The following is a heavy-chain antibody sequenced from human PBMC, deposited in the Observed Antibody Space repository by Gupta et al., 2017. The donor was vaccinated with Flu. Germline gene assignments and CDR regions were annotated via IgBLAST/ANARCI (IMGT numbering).Heavy chain of an antibody. D-gene: IGHD4-17*01. V-gene: IGHV3-21*01. CDR2: ISSSSSYI. CDR3: ARSDGDYRGYYGMDV. J-gene: IGHJ6*02. Sequence: EVQLVESGGGLVKPGGSLRLSCAASGFTFSSYSMNWVRQAPGKGLEWVSSISSSSSYIYYADAVKGRFTISRDNAKNSLYLQMNSLRAEETAVYYCARSDGDYRGYYGMDVWGQGTTVTVSS. CDR1: GFTFSSYS.